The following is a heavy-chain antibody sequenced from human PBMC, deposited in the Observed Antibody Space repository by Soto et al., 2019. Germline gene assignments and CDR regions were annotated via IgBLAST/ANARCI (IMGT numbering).Heavy chain of an antibody. CDR1: GFTFSSYA. J-gene: IGHJ4*02. V-gene: IGHV3-23*01. D-gene: IGHD6-13*01. Sequence: GGSLRLSCAASGFTFSSYAMSWVRQAPGKGLEWVSAISGSGGSTYYADSVKGRFTISRDNSKNTLYLQMNSLRAEDTAVYYCAKTPAEYRIAAAGFFDYWGQGTLVTVSS. CDR3: AKTPAEYRIAAAGFFDY. CDR2: ISGSGGST.